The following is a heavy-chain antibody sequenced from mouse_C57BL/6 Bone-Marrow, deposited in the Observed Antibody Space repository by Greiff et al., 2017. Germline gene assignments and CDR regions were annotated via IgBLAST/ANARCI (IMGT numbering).Heavy chain of an antibody. J-gene: IGHJ4*01. CDR3: ARTARDYAMDY. V-gene: IGHV1-69*01. CDR2: IDPSDSYT. D-gene: IGHD3-1*01. Sequence: VQLQQPGAELVMPGASVKLSCKASGYTFTSYWMHWVKQRLGQGLEWIGEIDPSDSYTNYNQKFKGKSTLTVDKSSSTAYMQLSSLTSEDSAVYYCARTARDYAMDYWGQGTSVTVSS. CDR1: GYTFTSYW.